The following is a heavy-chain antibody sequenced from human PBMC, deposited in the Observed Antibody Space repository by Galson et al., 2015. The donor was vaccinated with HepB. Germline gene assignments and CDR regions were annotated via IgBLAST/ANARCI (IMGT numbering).Heavy chain of an antibody. Sequence: SLRLSCAASGFTFDDYAMHWVRQAPGKGLEWISYITWNGGSVGYADSVKGRFTVSRDNAKSSLYLQMNSLRVEDTARYYCAKEAFDSSGRYFEYFDLWGQGALVTVSS. J-gene: IGHJ4*02. CDR3: AKEAFDSSGRYFEYFDL. CDR1: GFTFDDYA. CDR2: ITWNGGSV. D-gene: IGHD3-22*01. V-gene: IGHV3-9*01.